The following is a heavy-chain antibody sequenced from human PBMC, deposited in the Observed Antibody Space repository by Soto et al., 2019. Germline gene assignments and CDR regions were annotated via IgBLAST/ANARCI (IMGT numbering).Heavy chain of an antibody. CDR2: IQQDGSEK. CDR3: AKAESPDF. CDR1: GFTFTSYS. Sequence: PGGSLRLSCAVSGFTFTSYSMSWVRQAPGEGLEWVANIQQDGSEKYYVDSVKGRFTISRDNAKNSLYLQMNSLRAEDTAVYYCAKAESPDFWGQGTLVTVSS. V-gene: IGHV3-7*03. J-gene: IGHJ4*02.